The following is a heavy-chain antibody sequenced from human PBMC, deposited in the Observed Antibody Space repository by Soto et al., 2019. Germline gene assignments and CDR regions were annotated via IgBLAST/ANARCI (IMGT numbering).Heavy chain of an antibody. CDR1: GYTFTSYA. V-gene: IGHV1-3*05. D-gene: IGHD2-21*02. Sequence: QVQLVQSGAEEKKPGASVKVPCKASGYTFTSYAMHWVRQAPGQRLEWMGWINAGNGNTKYSQKFQGRVTIPRDTSASTAYMELSSLRSEDTAVYYCARDGGDYGSPIDYWGQGTLVTVSS. J-gene: IGHJ4*02. CDR3: ARDGGDYGSPIDY. CDR2: INAGNGNT.